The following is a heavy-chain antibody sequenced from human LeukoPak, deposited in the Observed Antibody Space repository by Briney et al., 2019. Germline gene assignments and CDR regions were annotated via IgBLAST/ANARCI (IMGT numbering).Heavy chain of an antibody. V-gene: IGHV3-23*01. Sequence: GGSLRLSCAASGFTFDDYGMSWVRQVPGKGLEWVSAISGSGGTTYFADSVKGRFTIPRDISKNTLYLQMNSLRAEDTAIYYCARRYCSGGSCYHFDYWGQGTLVTVSS. D-gene: IGHD2-15*01. CDR2: ISGSGGTT. CDR1: GFTFDDYG. J-gene: IGHJ4*02. CDR3: ARRYCSGGSCYHFDY.